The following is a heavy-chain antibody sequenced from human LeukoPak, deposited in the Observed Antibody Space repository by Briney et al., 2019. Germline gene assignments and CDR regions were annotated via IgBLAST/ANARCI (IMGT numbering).Heavy chain of an antibody. Sequence: GGSLRLSCAASGFTFSYYGMHWVRQAPGKGLEWVAFIRYDESKKFYGDSVKGRFTISRDNSKNTLYLQMNSLRTEDTAVYYCAKSHLPNAYSGTYYCDYWGQGTLVTDSS. D-gene: IGHD1-26*01. CDR1: GFTFSYYG. CDR2: IRYDESKK. J-gene: IGHJ4*02. CDR3: AKSHLPNAYSGTYYCDY. V-gene: IGHV3-30*02.